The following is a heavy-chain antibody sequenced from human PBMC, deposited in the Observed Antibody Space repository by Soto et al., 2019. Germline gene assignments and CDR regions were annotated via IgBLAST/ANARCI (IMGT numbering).Heavy chain of an antibody. V-gene: IGHV3-48*02. J-gene: IGHJ6*02. CDR1: GFTFSSYS. Sequence: GGSLRLYCAASGFTFSSYSRNWVRQAPGKGLGGVSSTSNTLGTLYVAHSVKGRLTTSTDNTKHSLSLQMNSLRDEDTAVYYGARDIYCSCCICDSERYGMDVWGQGTTVTVSS. D-gene: IGHD2-15*01. CDR2: TSNTLGTL. CDR3: ARDIYCSCCICDSERYGMDV.